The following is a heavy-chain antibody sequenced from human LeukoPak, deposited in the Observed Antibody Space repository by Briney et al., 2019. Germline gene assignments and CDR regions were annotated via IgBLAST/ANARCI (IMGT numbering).Heavy chain of an antibody. V-gene: IGHV4-34*01. D-gene: IGHD3-9*01. CDR2: INHSGST. Sequence: SETLSLTCAVYGGSFSGYYWSWIRQPPGKGLEWIGEINHSGSTNYNPSLKSRVTISVDTSKNQFSLKLSSVTAADAAVYYCASHYYDILTGYPVFDYWGQGTLVTVSS. J-gene: IGHJ4*02. CDR3: ASHYYDILTGYPVFDY. CDR1: GGSFSGYY.